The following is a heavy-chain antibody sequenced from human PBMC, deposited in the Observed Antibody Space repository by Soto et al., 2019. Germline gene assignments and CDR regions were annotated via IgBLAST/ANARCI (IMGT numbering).Heavy chain of an antibody. CDR1: GGSISSGCYY. CDR3: ARVRIVAARPVFDY. Sequence: SETLSLTCTVSGGSISSGCYYWSWIRQHPGKGLEWIGYIYYSGSTYYNPSLKSRVTISVDTSKNQFSLKLSSVTAADTAVYYCARVRIVAARPVFDYWGQGTLVTVSS. J-gene: IGHJ4*02. V-gene: IGHV4-31*03. D-gene: IGHD1-26*01. CDR2: IYYSGST.